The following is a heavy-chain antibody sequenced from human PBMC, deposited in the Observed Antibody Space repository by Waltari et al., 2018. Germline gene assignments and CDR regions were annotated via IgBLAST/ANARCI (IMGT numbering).Heavy chain of an antibody. CDR2: IDWDADK. D-gene: IGHD5-12*01. CDR1: GFSPSTSGMC. Sequence: QVTLRESGPALVKPTQPLTLTCTFSGFSPSTSGMCVSWIRQPPGKALEWLARIDWDADKYYSTSLKTRLTISKDTSKNQVVLTMTNMDPVDTATYYCARTRLNIVATDYYGMDVWGQGTTVTVSS. CDR3: ARTRLNIVATDYYGMDV. V-gene: IGHV2-70*15. J-gene: IGHJ6*02.